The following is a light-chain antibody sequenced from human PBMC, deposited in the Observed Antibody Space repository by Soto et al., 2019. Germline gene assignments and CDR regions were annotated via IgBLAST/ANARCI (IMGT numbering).Light chain of an antibody. Sequence: QSALTQPRSVSGSPGQSVTISCTGTSGDVGAYNYISWYQQHPGKAPKFLIYDVNKRPSGVPDRFFGSKSGNTASLTISGLQPEDEADYYCCSYTSIITVVFGGGTKLTVL. CDR3: CSYTSIITVV. CDR2: DVN. CDR1: SGDVGAYNY. V-gene: IGLV2-11*01. J-gene: IGLJ2*01.